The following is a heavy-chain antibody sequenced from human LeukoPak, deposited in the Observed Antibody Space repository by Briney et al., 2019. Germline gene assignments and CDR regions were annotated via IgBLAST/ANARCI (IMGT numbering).Heavy chain of an antibody. Sequence: PGWSLRLSCAASGFPFSSYAMSWVRQAPGKGLDWVSPITNGDSTYSADSVKGRFTLSRDNTKNTLYLQMNSLRAEDTAVYYCAKRALDTALAPGYFDSWGQGTLVAVSS. V-gene: IGHV3-23*01. CDR3: AKRALDTALAPGYFDS. D-gene: IGHD5-18*01. CDR2: ITNGDST. J-gene: IGHJ4*02. CDR1: GFPFSSYA.